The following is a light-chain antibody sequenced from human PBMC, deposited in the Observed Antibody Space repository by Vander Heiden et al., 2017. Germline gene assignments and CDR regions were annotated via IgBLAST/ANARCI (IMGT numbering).Light chain of an antibody. CDR2: EVS. Sequence: SALTQPPSASGSPGQSVTIPCTGTSSDVGGYNYVSWYQQHPGKAPKLMIYEVSKRPSGVPDRFSGSKSVNTASLTVSGLQAEDEADYYCTSYAGSNNLVFGGGTKLTVL. J-gene: IGLJ2*01. CDR1: SSDVGGYNY. CDR3: TSYAGSNNLV. V-gene: IGLV2-8*01.